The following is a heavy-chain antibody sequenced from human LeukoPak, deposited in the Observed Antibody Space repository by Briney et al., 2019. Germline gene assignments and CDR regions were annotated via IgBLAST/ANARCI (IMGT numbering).Heavy chain of an antibody. CDR3: AKASVGATTLEYYFDY. CDR1: GFTFDDYG. J-gene: IGHJ4*02. V-gene: IGHV3-20*04. Sequence: PGGSLRLSCAASGFTFDDYGMSWVRQAPGKGLEWVSGINWNGGSIGYADSVKGRFTISRDNAKNSLYLQMNSLRAEDMASYCCAKASVGATTLEYYFDYWGQGTLVTVSS. CDR2: INWNGGSI. D-gene: IGHD1-26*01.